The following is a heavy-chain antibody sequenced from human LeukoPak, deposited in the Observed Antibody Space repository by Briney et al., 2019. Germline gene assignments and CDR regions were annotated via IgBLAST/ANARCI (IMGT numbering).Heavy chain of an antibody. CDR1: GGSISSYY. V-gene: IGHV4-4*07. CDR2: IYTSGSI. CDR3: ARDGGSEYSSSHFDY. J-gene: IGHJ4*02. D-gene: IGHD6-6*01. Sequence: SETLSLTCTVSGGSISSYYWSWIRQPAGKGLEWIGRIYTSGSINYNPSLKSRVTMSVDTSKNQFSLKLSSVTAADTAVYYCARDGGSEYSSSHFDYWGQGTLVTVSS.